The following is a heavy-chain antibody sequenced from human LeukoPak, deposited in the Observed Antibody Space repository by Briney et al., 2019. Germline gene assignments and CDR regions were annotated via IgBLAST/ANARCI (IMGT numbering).Heavy chain of an antibody. Sequence: GGSLRLSCAASGFTFSTYWMHWVRQAPGKGLVWVSRINSDGRSTTYADSVKGRFTISRDNAKNTLYLQMNSLRAEDTAVYYCARVINSGWLGELSDWGQGTLVTVSS. CDR2: INSDGRST. V-gene: IGHV3-74*01. CDR3: ARVINSGWLGELSD. D-gene: IGHD6-19*01. CDR1: GFTFSTYW. J-gene: IGHJ4*02.